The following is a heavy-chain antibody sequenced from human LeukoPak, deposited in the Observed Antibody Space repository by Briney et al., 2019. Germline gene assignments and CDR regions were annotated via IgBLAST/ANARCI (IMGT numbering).Heavy chain of an antibody. D-gene: IGHD6-25*01. CDR1: GGSFSGYF. CDR3: ARYRLGWFDP. Sequence: KPSETLSLTCAVYGGSFSGYFWSWIRQPAGKGLEWIGRINSRGSTNHNPSLKSRVTLSVDTPKNQFSLKLTSVTVADTAVYYCARYRLGWFDPWGQGTLVTVSS. J-gene: IGHJ5*02. CDR2: INSRGST. V-gene: IGHV4-59*10.